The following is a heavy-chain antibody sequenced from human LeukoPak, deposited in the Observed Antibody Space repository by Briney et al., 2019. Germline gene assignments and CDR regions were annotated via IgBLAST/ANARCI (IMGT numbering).Heavy chain of an antibody. V-gene: IGHV1-18*04. CDR3: AREGYYDILTGPDY. CDR2: ISAYNGNT. Sequence: ASVKVSCKASGYTFTSYGISWVRQAPGQGLEWMGWISAYNGNTNYAQKLQGRVTMTTDTSTSSAYMELRSLRSDDTAVYYCAREGYYDILTGPDYWGQGTLVTVSS. CDR1: GYTFTSYG. D-gene: IGHD3-9*01. J-gene: IGHJ4*02.